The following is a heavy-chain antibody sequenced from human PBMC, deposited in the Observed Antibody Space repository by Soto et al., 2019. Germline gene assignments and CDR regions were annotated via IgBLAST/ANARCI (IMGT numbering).Heavy chain of an antibody. Sequence: ASVKVSCKASGYTFTSYAMHWVRQAPGQRLEWTGWINAGIGNTKYSQKFQGRVTITRDTSASTAYMELSSLRSEDTAVYYCARSVAPYYFDYWGQGTLVTVSS. CDR2: INAGIGNT. CDR1: GYTFTSYA. CDR3: ARSVAPYYFDY. J-gene: IGHJ4*02. D-gene: IGHD2-15*01. V-gene: IGHV1-3*01.